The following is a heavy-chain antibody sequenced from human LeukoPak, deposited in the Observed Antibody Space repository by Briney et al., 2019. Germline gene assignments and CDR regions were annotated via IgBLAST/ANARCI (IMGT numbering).Heavy chain of an antibody. Sequence: GGSLRLSCAASGFTFSNAWMSWVRQAPGKGLEWVGRIKSKTDGGTTDYAAPVKGRFTISRDDSKNTLYLQMNSLKTEDTAVYYCTTDRRRSSRWFDPWGQGTLVTVSS. J-gene: IGHJ5*02. V-gene: IGHV3-15*01. D-gene: IGHD6-6*01. CDR3: TTDRRRSSRWFDP. CDR1: GFTFSNAW. CDR2: IKSKTDGGTT.